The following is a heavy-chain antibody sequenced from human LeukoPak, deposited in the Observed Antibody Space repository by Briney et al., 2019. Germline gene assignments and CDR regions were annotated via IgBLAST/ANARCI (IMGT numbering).Heavy chain of an antibody. V-gene: IGHV4-59*01. J-gene: IGHJ4*02. CDR1: GGSISSYY. CDR3: ARGDNYGPFDY. Sequence: SETLSLTCTMSGGSISSYYWYWIRQPPGKGLECIGYIYYSGITNYNPSLKSRVTISVDTSKNQFSLKLSSVTAADTALYYCARGDNYGPFDYWGQGTLVTVSS. CDR2: IYYSGIT. D-gene: IGHD5-24*01.